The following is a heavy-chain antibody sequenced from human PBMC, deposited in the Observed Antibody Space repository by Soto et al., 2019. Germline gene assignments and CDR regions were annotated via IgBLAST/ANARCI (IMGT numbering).Heavy chain of an antibody. CDR2: IYYSGST. CDR3: ARLFQPATIDY. CDR1: GGSISSSSYY. D-gene: IGHD5-12*01. Sequence: QLQLQESGPGLVKPSETLSLTCTVSGGSISSSSYYWGWIRQPPGKGLEWIGSIYYSGSTYYNPSIKSRVTISVDTSKNQFSLKLSSVTAADTAVYYCARLFQPATIDYWGQGTLVTVSS. V-gene: IGHV4-39*01. J-gene: IGHJ4*02.